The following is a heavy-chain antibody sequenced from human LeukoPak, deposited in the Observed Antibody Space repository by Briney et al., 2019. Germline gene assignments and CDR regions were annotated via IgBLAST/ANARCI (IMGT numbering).Heavy chain of an antibody. J-gene: IGHJ4*02. D-gene: IGHD2-2*02. Sequence: SQTLSLTCAVSGYSISSGYYWGWIRQPPGKGLEWIGSIYHSGSTYYNPSLKSRVTISVDTSKNQFSLKLSSVTAADTAVYYCASGYCSSTSCYTSDYWGQGTLVTVSS. CDR3: ASGYCSSTSCYTSDY. V-gene: IGHV4-38-2*01. CDR1: GYSISSGYY. CDR2: IYHSGST.